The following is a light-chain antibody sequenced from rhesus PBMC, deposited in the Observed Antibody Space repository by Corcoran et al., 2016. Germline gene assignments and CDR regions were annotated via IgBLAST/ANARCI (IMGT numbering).Light chain of an antibody. Sequence: DIQMTQSPSSLSASVGDTVTITCRASQGISSYLNWFQQKPGKAPHFLIYAASSLESGVPSRFSGSGSGSDFTLTISSLQPEDVAVYYCLQHKSYPLTFGGGTKVELK. CDR1: QGISSY. J-gene: IGKJ4*01. V-gene: IGKV1-28*02. CDR2: AAS. CDR3: LQHKSYPLT.